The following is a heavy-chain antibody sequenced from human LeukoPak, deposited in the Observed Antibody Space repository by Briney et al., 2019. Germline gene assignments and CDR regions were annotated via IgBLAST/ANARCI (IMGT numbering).Heavy chain of an antibody. J-gene: IGHJ2*01. V-gene: IGHV4-59*08. Sequence: SETLSLTCTVSGGSISRYYWIWMRQAPGKGLEWIGYIYYSGCTNYIPSLESRVTISVDPSKNQFSLQLRSVPAADTAVYHCPSLKKALGSYFDIWGRGTLLSVSS. CDR1: GGSISRYY. CDR3: PSLKKALGSYFDI. D-gene: IGHD2-15*01. CDR2: IYYSGCT.